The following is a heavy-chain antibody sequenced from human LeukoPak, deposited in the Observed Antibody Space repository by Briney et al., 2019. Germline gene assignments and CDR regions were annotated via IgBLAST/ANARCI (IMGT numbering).Heavy chain of an antibody. J-gene: IGHJ4*02. CDR1: GGSISSYY. V-gene: IGHV4-4*09. CDR3: ARGGYDFWSGFYILGY. Sequence: SETLSLTCTVSGGSISSYYWSWIRQPPGKGLEWIGYIYASGSTNYNPSLKSRVTISVDTSKNQFSLKLSSVTAADTAVYYCARGGYDFWSGFYILGYWGQGTLVTVSS. CDR2: IYASGST. D-gene: IGHD3-3*01.